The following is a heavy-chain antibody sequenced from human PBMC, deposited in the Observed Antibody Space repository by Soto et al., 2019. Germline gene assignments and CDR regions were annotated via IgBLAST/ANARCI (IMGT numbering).Heavy chain of an antibody. V-gene: IGHV4-39*01. CDR1: GGSIASSLYY. CDR3: VSHRNYIVVSGSFFDY. CDR2: IYYSGST. D-gene: IGHD6-19*01. J-gene: IGHJ4*02. Sequence: QLQLQESGPGLVKPSETLSLICTVSGGSIASSLYYWGWVRQSPGKGLEWIESIYYSGSTHYNPSLKSRTTVSVEPSKNQVSLKLTSVTAADTAVYFCVSHRNYIVVSGSFFDYWSQGTLVTVSS.